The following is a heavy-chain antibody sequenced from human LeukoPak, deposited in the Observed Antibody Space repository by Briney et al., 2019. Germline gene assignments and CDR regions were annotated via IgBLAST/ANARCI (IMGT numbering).Heavy chain of an antibody. CDR3: VRDRVTIFGVEGGFDY. V-gene: IGHV4-59*01. D-gene: IGHD3-3*01. Sequence: SETLSLTCTVSGGSISSYYWSWIRQPPGKGLEWIGYIYYSGSTNYNPSLKSRVTISVDTSKNQFSLKLSSVTAADTAVYYCVRDRVTIFGVEGGFDYWGQRTLVTVSS. CDR2: IYYSGST. J-gene: IGHJ4*02. CDR1: GGSISSYY.